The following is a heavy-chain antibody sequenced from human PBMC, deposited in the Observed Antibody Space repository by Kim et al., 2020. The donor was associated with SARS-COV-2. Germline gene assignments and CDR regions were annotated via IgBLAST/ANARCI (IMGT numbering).Heavy chain of an antibody. CDR3: SSPGVTANDAFDI. V-gene: IGHV4-59*11. CDR2: IYYNGNT. Sequence: SETLSLTCTVSSGAFSSHYWSWIRKPPGQGLEWICFIYYNGNTKYNPSLKSRVTISVDTSKNQFYLKLTSVSAADTAFYYCSSPGVTANDAFDIWGQGTMVTASS. D-gene: IGHD2-21*02. J-gene: IGHJ3*02. CDR1: SGAFSSHY.